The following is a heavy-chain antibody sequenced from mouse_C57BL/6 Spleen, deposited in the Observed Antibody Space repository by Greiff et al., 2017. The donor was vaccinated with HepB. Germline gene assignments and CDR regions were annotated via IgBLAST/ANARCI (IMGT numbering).Heavy chain of an antibody. D-gene: IGHD1-1*01. Sequence: VQLQQSGTELVKPGASVKLSCKASGYTFTSYWMHWVKQRPGQGLEWIGNINPSNGGTNYNEKFKSKATLTVDKSSSTAYMQLSSLTSEDSAVYYCARYYGSSAYAMDYWGQGTSVTVSS. CDR2: INPSNGGT. J-gene: IGHJ4*01. V-gene: IGHV1-53*01. CDR1: GYTFTSYW. CDR3: ARYYGSSAYAMDY.